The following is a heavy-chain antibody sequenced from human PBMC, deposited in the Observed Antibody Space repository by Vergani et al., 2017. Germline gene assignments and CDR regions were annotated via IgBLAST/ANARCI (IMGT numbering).Heavy chain of an antibody. V-gene: IGHV4-31*03. D-gene: IGHD4-17*01. Sequence: QVQLQESGPGLVKPSQTLSLTCTVSGGSISSGGYYWSWNRQHPGKGLEWVGYIYYSGSTSYNPSLRSRVTRSVDTSKNQFSLKLSSVTAADTAVYYCAHTTVTYYFDYWGQGTLVTVSS. CDR3: AHTTVTYYFDY. CDR1: GGSISSGGYY. CDR2: IYYSGST. J-gene: IGHJ4*02.